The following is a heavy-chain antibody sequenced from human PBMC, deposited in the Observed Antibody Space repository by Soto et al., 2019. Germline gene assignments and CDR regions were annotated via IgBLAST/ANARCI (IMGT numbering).Heavy chain of an antibody. D-gene: IGHD7-27*01. Sequence: QVQLVESGGGVVQPGRSLRLSCAASGFTFSSYGMHWVRQAPGKGLEWVAVISYDGSNKYYADSVKGRFTISRDNSKNTLYLQMNSLRAEYTAVYYCAKDLGHGGRGAFDIWGQGTMVTVSS. CDR2: ISYDGSNK. J-gene: IGHJ3*02. CDR1: GFTFSSYG. V-gene: IGHV3-30*18. CDR3: AKDLGHGGRGAFDI.